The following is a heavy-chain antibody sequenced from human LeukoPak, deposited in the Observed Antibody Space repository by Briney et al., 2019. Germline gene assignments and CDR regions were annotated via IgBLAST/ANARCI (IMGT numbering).Heavy chain of an antibody. D-gene: IGHD4-23*01. CDR2: ISAYNGNT. CDR3: AKDLPRDHYGGNYGY. CDR1: GYTFTSYG. V-gene: IGHV1-18*01. Sequence: ASVKVSCKASGYTFTSYGISWVRQAPGQGLEWMGWISAYNGNTNYAQKLQGRVTMTTDTSTSTAYMELRSLRSDDTAVYYCAKDLPRDHYGGNYGYWGQGTLVTVSS. J-gene: IGHJ4*02.